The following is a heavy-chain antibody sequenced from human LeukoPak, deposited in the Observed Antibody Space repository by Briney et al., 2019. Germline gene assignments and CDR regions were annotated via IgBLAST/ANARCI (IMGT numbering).Heavy chain of an antibody. J-gene: IGHJ3*02. CDR2: ISSSGSTI. Sequence: GGSLRLSCAASGFTFSSYEMNWVRQAPGKGLEWVSYISSSGSTIYYADSVKGRFTISRDNSKNTLYLQMNSLRAEDTAVYYCAGERGELSPYAFDIWGQGTMVTVSS. V-gene: IGHV3-48*03. CDR1: GFTFSSYE. D-gene: IGHD1-7*01. CDR3: AGERGELSPYAFDI.